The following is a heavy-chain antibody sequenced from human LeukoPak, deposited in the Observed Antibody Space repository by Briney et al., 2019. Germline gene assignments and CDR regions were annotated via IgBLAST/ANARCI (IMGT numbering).Heavy chain of an antibody. CDR2: INPNSGGT. CDR1: GYTFTGYY. Sequence: ASVKVSCKASGYTFTGYYMHWVRQAPGQGLEWMGWINPNSGGTNYAQKLQGRVTMTTDTSTSTAYMELRSLRSDDTAVYYCARVEYCSGGSCYWFDPWGQGTLVTVSS. J-gene: IGHJ5*02. D-gene: IGHD2-15*01. V-gene: IGHV1-2*02. CDR3: ARVEYCSGGSCYWFDP.